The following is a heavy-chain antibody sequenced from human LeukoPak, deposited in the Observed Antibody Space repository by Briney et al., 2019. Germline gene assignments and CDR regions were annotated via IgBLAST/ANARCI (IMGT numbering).Heavy chain of an antibody. Sequence: RPWETLTLTCTVSGGSISSSGYHWSWIRQHPGKGLEWIGYIYYSGSTYYNPSLKGRVTISVDTSKNKFSLKLSSVTAADTAVYYCARDYGSEENDAFDIWGQGTMVTVSS. CDR3: ARDYGSEENDAFDI. V-gene: IGHV4-31*03. D-gene: IGHD3-10*01. J-gene: IGHJ3*02. CDR1: GGSISSSGYH. CDR2: IYYSGST.